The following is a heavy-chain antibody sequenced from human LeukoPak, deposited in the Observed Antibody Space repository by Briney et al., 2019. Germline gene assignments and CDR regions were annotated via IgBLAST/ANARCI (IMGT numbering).Heavy chain of an antibody. V-gene: IGHV3-21*01. CDR3: AREGVDVFDI. Sequence: PGGSLRLSCAASGFTFSSYSMNWVRHAPGEGLEWVSSISSGSTYIYYADSLKGRFTISRDNAKNSLNLQMNSLRAEDTAVYYCAREGVDVFDIWGQGTMVTVSS. CDR1: GFTFSSYS. CDR2: ISSGSTYI. J-gene: IGHJ3*02.